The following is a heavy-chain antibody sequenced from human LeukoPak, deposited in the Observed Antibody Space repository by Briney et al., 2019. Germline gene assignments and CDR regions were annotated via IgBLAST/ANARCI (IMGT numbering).Heavy chain of an antibody. CDR3: ARVGSAPCYMDV. Sequence: SETLSLTCTVSGGSISSSSYYWGWIRQPPGKGLEWIGSIYYSGSTYYNPSLKSRVTISVDTSKNQFSLKLSSVTAADTAVYYCARVGSAPCYMDVWGKGTTVTISS. CDR1: GGSISSSSYY. V-gene: IGHV4-39*07. CDR2: IYYSGST. J-gene: IGHJ6*03.